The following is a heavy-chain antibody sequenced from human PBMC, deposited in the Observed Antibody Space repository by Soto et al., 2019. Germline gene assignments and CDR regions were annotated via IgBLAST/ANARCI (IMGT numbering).Heavy chain of an antibody. CDR3: ARGQRFSDWFDP. D-gene: IGHD3-3*01. CDR1: GGSISSSSYY. CDR2: IYSSGST. V-gene: IGHV4-61*02. J-gene: IGHJ5*02. Sequence: SETLSLTCTVSGGSISSSSYYWGWIRQPAGKGLEWIGRIYSSGSTKYNPSLQSRVTMSLDTSKNQFSLRLTSVTAAATAVYYCARGQRFSDWFDPWGQGTLVTVSS.